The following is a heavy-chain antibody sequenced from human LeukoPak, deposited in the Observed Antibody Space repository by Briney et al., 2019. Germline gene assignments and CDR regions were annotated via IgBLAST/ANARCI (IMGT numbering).Heavy chain of an antibody. CDR1: GFTFSDYY. V-gene: IGHV3-11*01. J-gene: IGHJ5*02. CDR3: ARSVAARRFDP. Sequence: GGSLRLSCAASGFTFSDYYMSWIRQAPGKGREWGSYISSSGSTIYYADSVKGRFTISRDNAKNSLYLQMNSLRAEDTAVYYCARSVAARRFDPWGQGTLVTVSS. CDR2: ISSSGSTI. D-gene: IGHD6-6*01.